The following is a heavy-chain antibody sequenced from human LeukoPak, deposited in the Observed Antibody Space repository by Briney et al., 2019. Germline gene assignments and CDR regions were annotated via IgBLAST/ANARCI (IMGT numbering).Heavy chain of an antibody. CDR3: AKRDRMYTSGSYYFDY. V-gene: IGHV3-30*02. J-gene: IGHJ4*02. Sequence: GGSLRLSCAASGFTFSNYGMHWVRQAPGKGLEWVTFIRYDGSNKYYADSVKGRFTISRDNSKNTLYLQMNSLRAEDTAVYYYAKRDRMYTSGSYYFDYWGQGTLVTVSS. CDR1: GFTFSNYG. CDR2: IRYDGSNK. D-gene: IGHD6-19*01.